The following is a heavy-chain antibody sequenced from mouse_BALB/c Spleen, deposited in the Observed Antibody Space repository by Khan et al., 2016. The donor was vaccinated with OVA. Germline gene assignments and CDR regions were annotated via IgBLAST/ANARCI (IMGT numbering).Heavy chain of an antibody. CDR1: GYTFTDYN. Sequence: EVQLQQSGPELVKPGASVKIPCKASGYTFTDYNMDWVKQSHGKSLEWIGDINPNNGGTIYNQKFKGKATLTVDTSSSTAYMELRSLTSEDAAVYYCTRKEDRYDGDFDYWGQGTTLTVSS. J-gene: IGHJ2*01. V-gene: IGHV1-18*01. CDR3: TRKEDRYDGDFDY. D-gene: IGHD2-14*01. CDR2: INPNNGGT.